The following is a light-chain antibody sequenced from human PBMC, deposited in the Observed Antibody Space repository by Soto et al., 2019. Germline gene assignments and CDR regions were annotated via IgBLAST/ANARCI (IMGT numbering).Light chain of an antibody. V-gene: IGLV1-47*01. Sequence: VLTQPPSASGTPGQRVTISCSGSSSNIGSNYVYWYQQLPGTAPKLLIYRNNQRPSGVPDRFSGSKSGTSASLAISGLRSEDEADYYCAAWDDSSYVFGTGTQLTVL. CDR2: RNN. CDR3: AAWDDSSYV. CDR1: SSNIGSNY. J-gene: IGLJ1*01.